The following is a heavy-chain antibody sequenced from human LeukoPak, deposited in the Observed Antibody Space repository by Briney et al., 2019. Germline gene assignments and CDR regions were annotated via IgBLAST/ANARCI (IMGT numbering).Heavy chain of an antibody. J-gene: IGHJ4*02. CDR1: GGSISSSSYY. Sequence: SETLSLTCTVSGGSISSSSYYWGWIRQPPGKGLEWIGSIYYSGSTYYNPSPKSRVTISVDTSKNQFSLKLSSVTAADTAVYYCARDSSGWNDYWGQGTLVTVSS. CDR2: IYYSGST. CDR3: ARDSSGWNDY. D-gene: IGHD6-19*01. V-gene: IGHV4-39*07.